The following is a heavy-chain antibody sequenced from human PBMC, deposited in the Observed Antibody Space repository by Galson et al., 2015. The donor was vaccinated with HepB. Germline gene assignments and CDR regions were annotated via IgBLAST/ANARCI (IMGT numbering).Heavy chain of an antibody. CDR3: ARAHPRGYIVGATDFDY. J-gene: IGHJ4*02. D-gene: IGHD1-26*01. CDR2: ISAYNGNT. V-gene: IGHV1-18*04. CDR1: GYTFTSYG. Sequence: SVKVSCKASGYTFTSYGISWVRQAPGQGLEWMGWISAYNGNTNYAQKLQGRVTMTTDTSTSTAYMELRSLRSDDTAVYYCARAHPRGYIVGATDFDYWGQGTLVTVSS.